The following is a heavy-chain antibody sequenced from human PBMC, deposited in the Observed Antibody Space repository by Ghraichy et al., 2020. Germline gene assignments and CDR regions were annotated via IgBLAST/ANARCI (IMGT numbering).Heavy chain of an antibody. Sequence: GGSLRLSCAASGFAFSSYSMNWVRQAPGKGLEWVSSISSSSSYIYYADSVKGRFTISRDNAKNSLYLQMNSLRAEDTAVYYCARDGPLVGAGAFDIWGQGTMVTVSS. CDR1: GFAFSSYS. D-gene: IGHD1-26*01. J-gene: IGHJ3*02. CDR3: ARDGPLVGAGAFDI. CDR2: ISSSSSYI. V-gene: IGHV3-21*01.